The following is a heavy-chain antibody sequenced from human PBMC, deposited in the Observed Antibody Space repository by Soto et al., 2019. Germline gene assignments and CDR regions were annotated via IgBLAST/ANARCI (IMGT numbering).Heavy chain of an antibody. J-gene: IGHJ4*02. Sequence: PGGSLRLSCAASGFTFSSYAMSWVRDAPGKGLEWVSGISGGGGSTYYADSVKGRFTISRDNSKNTLYLQMNSLRAEDTAVYYCAKGYSSNWYDYFDYWGQGTLVTVSS. CDR2: ISGGGGST. CDR3: AKGYSSNWYDYFDY. V-gene: IGHV3-23*01. D-gene: IGHD6-13*01. CDR1: GFTFSSYA.